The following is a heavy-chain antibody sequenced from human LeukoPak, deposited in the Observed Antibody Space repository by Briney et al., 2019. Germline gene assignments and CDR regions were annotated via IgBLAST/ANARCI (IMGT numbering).Heavy chain of an antibody. D-gene: IGHD2-15*01. Sequence: AAVKVSCKASGYTFTAYYMHWVRQAPGQGLEWMGWINPNSVGTNYAQKFQGRVTMNSDTSISSAYMELSRLRSDDTSVYYCAKSNTAASVYWGQGTLVTVSS. V-gene: IGHV1-2*02. J-gene: IGHJ4*02. CDR2: INPNSVGT. CDR1: GYTFTAYY. CDR3: AKSNTAASVY.